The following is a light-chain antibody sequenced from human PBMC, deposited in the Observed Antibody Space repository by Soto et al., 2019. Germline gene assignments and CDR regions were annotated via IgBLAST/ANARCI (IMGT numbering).Light chain of an antibody. V-gene: IGKV1-17*03. CDR2: ATS. CDR3: QQYHSYWT. CDR1: QDISDF. J-gene: IGKJ1*01. Sequence: DIQMTQSPSAMSASVGARVTITCRASQDISDFLAWFQQKPGEVPKRLIYATSSLESGVPSRFSGSGSGTEFTLTISSLQTDDFSTYYCQQYHSYWTFGQGTKVDI.